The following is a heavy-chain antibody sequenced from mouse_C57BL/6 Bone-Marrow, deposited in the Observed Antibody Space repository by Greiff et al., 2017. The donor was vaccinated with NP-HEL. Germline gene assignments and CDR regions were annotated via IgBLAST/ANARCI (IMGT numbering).Heavy chain of an antibody. J-gene: IGHJ1*03. CDR2: IYPGGGYT. CDR1: GYTFTNYW. V-gene: IGHV1-63*01. D-gene: IGHD2-1*01. CDR3: ASSYGNYRYFDV. Sequence: QVHVKQSGAELVRPGTSVKMSCKASGYTFTNYWIGWAKQRPGHGLEWIGDIYPGGGYTNYNEKFKGKATLTADKSSSTAYMQFSSLTSEDSAIYYCASSYGNYRYFDVWGTGTTVTVSS.